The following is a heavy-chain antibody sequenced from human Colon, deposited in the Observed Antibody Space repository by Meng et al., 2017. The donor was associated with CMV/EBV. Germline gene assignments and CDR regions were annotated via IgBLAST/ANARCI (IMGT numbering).Heavy chain of an antibody. CDR2: AYYRSDWYL. CDR1: GDSVSSYAAA. J-gene: IGHJ4*02. Sequence: SQTLSLTCDISGDSVSSYAAAWHWIRQSPSRGLGWLGRAYYRSDWYLDYAVSVESRIIISPDTSKNQVSLQLSSLTPEDTAIYYCARAYDSGYFDHWGQGTLVTVSS. CDR3: ARAYDSGYFDH. V-gene: IGHV6-1*01. D-gene: IGHD3-22*01.